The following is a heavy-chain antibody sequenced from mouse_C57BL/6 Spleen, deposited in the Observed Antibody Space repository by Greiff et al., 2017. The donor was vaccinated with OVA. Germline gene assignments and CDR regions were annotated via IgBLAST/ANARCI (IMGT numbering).Heavy chain of an antibody. J-gene: IGHJ4*01. CDR3: ARSDYYGSSPYYAMDY. V-gene: IGHV1-53*01. CDR1: GYTFTSYW. Sequence: QVQLQQPGTELVKPGASVKLSCKASGYTFTSYWMHWVKQRPEQGLEWIGNINPSNGGTNYNEKFKSKATLTVDKSSSTAYMQLSSLTSEDSAVYYCARSDYYGSSPYYAMDYWGQGTSVTVSS. CDR2: INPSNGGT. D-gene: IGHD1-1*01.